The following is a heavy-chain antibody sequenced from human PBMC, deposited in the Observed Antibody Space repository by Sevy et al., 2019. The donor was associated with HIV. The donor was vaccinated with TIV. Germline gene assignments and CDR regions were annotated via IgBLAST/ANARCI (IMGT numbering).Heavy chain of an antibody. D-gene: IGHD2-15*01. Sequence: ASVKVSCKASGFTFTSSAVQWVRQARGQRLEWIGWIVVGSGNTNYAQKFQERVTITRDMSTSTAYMELSSLGSEDTAVYYCAALGYCSGGSCDYFDYWGQGTLVTVSS. CDR1: GFTFTSSA. CDR3: AALGYCSGGSCDYFDY. V-gene: IGHV1-58*01. J-gene: IGHJ4*02. CDR2: IVVGSGNT.